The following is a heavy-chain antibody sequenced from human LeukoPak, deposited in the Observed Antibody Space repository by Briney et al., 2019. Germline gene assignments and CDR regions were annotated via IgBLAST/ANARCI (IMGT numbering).Heavy chain of an antibody. V-gene: IGHV3-66*01. D-gene: IGHD2-15*01. Sequence: GGSLRLSCAASGFTVSSNYMSWVRQAPGKGLEWVSVIYSGGSTYYADSVKGRSTISRDNSKNTLYLQMNSLRAEDTAVYYCASTLGYCSGGSCYQYYYYYYGMDVWGQGTTVTVSS. CDR1: GFTVSSNY. J-gene: IGHJ6*02. CDR2: IYSGGST. CDR3: ASTLGYCSGGSCYQYYYYYYGMDV.